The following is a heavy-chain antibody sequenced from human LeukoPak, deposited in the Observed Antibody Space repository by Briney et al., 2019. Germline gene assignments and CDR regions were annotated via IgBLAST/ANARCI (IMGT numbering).Heavy chain of an antibody. CDR3: ARRRVDGYNYYFDF. V-gene: IGHV1-2*02. CDR1: GYTFTDHY. D-gene: IGHD5-24*01. CDR2: VNPNSGVT. J-gene: IGHJ4*02. Sequence: SVKVSCKASGYTFTDHYMHWVRQAPGHGLEWMGWVNPNSGVTDSAQTFQGRVTLTRDTSISTAYLEVSRLTSDDTAVYYCARRRVDGYNYYFDFWGQGTLVTVSS.